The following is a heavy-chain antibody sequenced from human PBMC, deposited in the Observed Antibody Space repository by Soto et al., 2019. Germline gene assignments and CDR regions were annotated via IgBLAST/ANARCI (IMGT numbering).Heavy chain of an antibody. J-gene: IGHJ4*02. D-gene: IGHD3-22*01. CDR1: GGSFTRHT. V-gene: IGHV1-69*01. Sequence: QVQLVQSGAEVRKPGSSVRVSGKASGGSFTRHTISWVRQAPGQGLEWMGGITPIFGTANHAQKFQGRVTIIADESTSTVYMELSSLRSDDTAIYYCARGWGYDSTDYYYAYWGQGTLVIVSS. CDR2: ITPIFGTA. CDR3: ARGWGYDSTDYYYAY.